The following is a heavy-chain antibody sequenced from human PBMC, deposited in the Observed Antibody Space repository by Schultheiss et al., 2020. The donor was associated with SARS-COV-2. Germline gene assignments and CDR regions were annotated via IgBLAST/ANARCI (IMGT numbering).Heavy chain of an antibody. CDR1: GFTLSTYE. J-gene: IGHJ4*02. V-gene: IGHV3-48*03. CDR2: ISSSGSTI. CDR3: AIYCSSTSCQFDY. Sequence: GGSLRLSCAASGFTLSTYEMNWVRQAPGKGLEWVSYISSSGSTIYYADSVKGRFTISRDNAKNSLYLQMNSLRAEDTAVYYCAIYCSSTSCQFDYWGQGTLVTVSS. D-gene: IGHD2-2*01.